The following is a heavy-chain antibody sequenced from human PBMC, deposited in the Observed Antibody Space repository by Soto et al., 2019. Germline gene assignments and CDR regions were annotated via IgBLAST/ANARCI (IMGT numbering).Heavy chain of an antibody. CDR1: GGSISSYY. V-gene: IGHV4-59*08. CDR3: ARQGFGPLHGLVDV. D-gene: IGHD3-10*01. Sequence: QVQLQESGPGLVKPSETLSLSCTVSGGSISSYYWSWFRQSPGKRMEWIGYVHHSWGSSYNPSLQTRVAKSQATSKSQFSLKVTSVTATDTAVYYCARQGFGPLHGLVDVWGQGTTVTVSS. CDR2: VHHSWGS. J-gene: IGHJ6*02.